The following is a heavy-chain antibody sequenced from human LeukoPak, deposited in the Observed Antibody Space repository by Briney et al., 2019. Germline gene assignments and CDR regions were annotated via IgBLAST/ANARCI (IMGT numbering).Heavy chain of an antibody. D-gene: IGHD3-9*01. CDR2: MNPNSGNT. Sequence: ASVKVSCKASGYTFTSYDINWVRQATGQGLEWMGWMNPNSGNTGYAQKFQGRVTVTRNTSISTAYMELSSLRSEDTAVYYCARGYDILTGTDYWGQGNLVTVSS. J-gene: IGHJ4*02. CDR1: GYTFTSYD. V-gene: IGHV1-8*01. CDR3: ARGYDILTGTDY.